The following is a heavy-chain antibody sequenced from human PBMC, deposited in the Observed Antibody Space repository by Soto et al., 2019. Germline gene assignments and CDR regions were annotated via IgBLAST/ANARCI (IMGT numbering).Heavy chain of an antibody. CDR3: ARDTVYYGSGSYFSPGYYYGMAV. J-gene: IGHJ6*02. D-gene: IGHD3-10*01. V-gene: IGHV1-18*01. CDR1: GYTFTSYG. Sequence: QVQLVQSGAEVKKPGASVKVSCKASGYTFTSYGISWVRQAPGQGLEWMGWISANNGNTNYAQKLQGRVTMTTDTSTSTAYMELRSLRSDDTAVYYCARDTVYYGSGSYFSPGYYYGMAVWGQGTTVTVSS. CDR2: ISANNGNT.